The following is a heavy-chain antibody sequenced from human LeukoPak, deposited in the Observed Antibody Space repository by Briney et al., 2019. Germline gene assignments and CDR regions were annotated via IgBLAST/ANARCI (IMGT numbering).Heavy chain of an antibody. CDR1: GFTFSSYG. Sequence: GGSLRLSCAASGFTFSSYGMNWVRQAPRKGLEWVAVISGSGGSTYYADSVKGRFTISRDNSKSTLYLQMDSLRAEDTVAYYCAKASHSSSWSPFDYWGQGTLVTVSS. D-gene: IGHD6-13*01. CDR2: ISGSGGST. J-gene: IGHJ4*02. V-gene: IGHV3-23*01. CDR3: AKASHSSSWSPFDY.